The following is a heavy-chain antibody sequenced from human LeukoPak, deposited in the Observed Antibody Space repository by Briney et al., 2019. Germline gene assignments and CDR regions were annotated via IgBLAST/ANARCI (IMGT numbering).Heavy chain of an antibody. D-gene: IGHD6-13*01. CDR2: ISPDSGGT. CDR3: ARAVEEGQQLVPGYFDY. J-gene: IGHJ4*02. V-gene: IGHV1-2*02. Sequence: GASVKVSCKASGYTFIGYSMHWVRQAPGQGLEWMGWISPDSGGTNYAQKFQGRVTVTRDTSISTVYMELSRLRSDDTAVYYCARAVEEGQQLVPGYFDYWGQGTLVTVSS. CDR1: GYTFIGYS.